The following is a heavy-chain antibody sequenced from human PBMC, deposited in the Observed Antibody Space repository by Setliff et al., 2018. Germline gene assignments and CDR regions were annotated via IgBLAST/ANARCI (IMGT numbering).Heavy chain of an antibody. D-gene: IGHD6-19*01. V-gene: IGHV3-53*01. CDR2: IYSSGDT. Sequence: PGGSLRLSCAASGFTVSVNYMSWVRQAPGQGLEWVSVIYSSGDTYTADSVRGRFIISRDNSKNTLSLQMDNLRAEDTATYYCAKCGRFAPSGWFQYVDSWAQGTLVTVSS. J-gene: IGHJ4*02. CDR3: AKCGRFAPSGWFQYVDS. CDR1: GFTVSVNY.